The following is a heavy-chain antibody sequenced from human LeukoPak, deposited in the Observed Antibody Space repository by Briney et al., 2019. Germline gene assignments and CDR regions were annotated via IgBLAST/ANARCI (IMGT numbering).Heavy chain of an antibody. Sequence: SETLSLMCAVYGGSFSNYYWSWIRQPPGQGLEWMGEINDSGRTNYNPSPMSRITVSVDTSKNQFSLRLTSVTATDTAVYYCARRWNYGRNYNIDVWGKGATVSVSS. CDR2: INDSGRT. D-gene: IGHD1-7*01. V-gene: IGHV4-34*01. CDR3: ARRWNYGRNYNIDV. CDR1: GGSFSNYY. J-gene: IGHJ6*03.